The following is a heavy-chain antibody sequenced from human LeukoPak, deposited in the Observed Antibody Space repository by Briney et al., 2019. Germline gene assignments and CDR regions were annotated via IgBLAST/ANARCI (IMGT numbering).Heavy chain of an antibody. CDR3: ARATTVTPFYFDY. Sequence: KPSETLSLTCAVYGGSFSGYYWSWIRQPPGKGLEWIGEINHSGSTNYNPSLKSRVTISVDTSKNQFSLKLSSVTAADTAVYYCARATTVTPFYFDYWGQGTLVTVSS. CDR2: INHSGST. V-gene: IGHV4-34*01. CDR1: GGSFSGYY. D-gene: IGHD4-17*01. J-gene: IGHJ4*02.